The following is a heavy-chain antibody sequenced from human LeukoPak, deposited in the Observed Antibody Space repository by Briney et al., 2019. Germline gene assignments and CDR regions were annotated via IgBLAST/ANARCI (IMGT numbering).Heavy chain of an antibody. CDR3: ASSYSSSWYDY. D-gene: IGHD6-13*01. CDR1: GGSISNYY. CDR2: IYYSGST. J-gene: IGHJ4*02. V-gene: IGHV4-59*01. Sequence: SETLSLTCTVSGGSISNYYWSWIRRSPGKGLEWIGYIYYSGSTNYNPSLKSRVTISVDTSKNQFSLKLSSVTAADTAVYYCASSYSSSWYDYWGQGTLVTVSS.